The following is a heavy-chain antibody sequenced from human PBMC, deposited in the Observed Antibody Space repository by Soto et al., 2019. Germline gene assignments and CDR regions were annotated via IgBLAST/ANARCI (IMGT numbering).Heavy chain of an antibody. D-gene: IGHD6-13*01. V-gene: IGHV4-39*02. Sequence: QLQLQESGPGLVKPSETLSLTCTVSGGSISSSSYYWGWIRQPPGKGLEWIGSIYYSGSTYYNPSLKSRVTISVDTSKNQFSLKLSSVTAADTAVYYCAREEGSSWYGPSYYYYYYMDVWGKGTTVTVSS. CDR2: IYYSGST. CDR1: GGSISSSSYY. J-gene: IGHJ6*03. CDR3: AREEGSSWYGPSYYYYYYMDV.